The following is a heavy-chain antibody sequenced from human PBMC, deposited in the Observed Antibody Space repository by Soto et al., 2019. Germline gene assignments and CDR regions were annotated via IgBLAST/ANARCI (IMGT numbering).Heavy chain of an antibody. CDR3: AKSRGPLDQQLEAGYDY. V-gene: IGHV3-30*18. J-gene: IGHJ4*02. CDR1: RFTFSSYG. Sequence: QVQLVESGGGVVQPGRSLRLSCAASRFTFSSYGMHWVRQAPGKGLEWVAVISYDGSNKYYADSVKGRFTISGDNSKNTRDLQMNSLRADDTAVYYCAKSRGPLDQQLEAGYDYWGQGTLVTVSS. CDR2: ISYDGSNK. D-gene: IGHD6-6*01.